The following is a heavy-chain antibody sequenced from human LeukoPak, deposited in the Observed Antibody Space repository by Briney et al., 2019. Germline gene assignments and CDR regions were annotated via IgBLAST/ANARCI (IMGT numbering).Heavy chain of an antibody. V-gene: IGHV4-31*03. CDR1: GGSISSGGYY. CDR3: ARDLHNSYGYFYWYFDL. Sequence: PSETXSLXCTVSGGSISSGGYYWSWIRQHPGKGLEWIGYIYYSGSTYYNPSLKSRVTISVDTSKNQFSLKLSSVTAADTAVYYCARDLHNSYGYFYWYFDLWGRGTLVTVSS. CDR2: IYYSGST. J-gene: IGHJ2*01. D-gene: IGHD5-18*01.